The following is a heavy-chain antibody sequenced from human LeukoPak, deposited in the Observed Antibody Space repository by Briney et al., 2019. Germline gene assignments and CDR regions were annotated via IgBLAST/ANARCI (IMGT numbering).Heavy chain of an antibody. D-gene: IGHD1-1*01. CDR1: GGSVSSNSAA. CDR3: ARAETREWRNWLNWYFDL. CDR2: TYYRSKWYN. V-gene: IGHV6-1*01. Sequence: SQTLSLTCAISGGSVSSNSAAWNWIRQSPSRGLEWLGRTYYRSKWYNDYAVSVKSRITINPDTSKNQFSLQLNSVTPEDTAVYYCARAETREWRNWLNWYFDLWGRGTLVTVSS. J-gene: IGHJ2*01.